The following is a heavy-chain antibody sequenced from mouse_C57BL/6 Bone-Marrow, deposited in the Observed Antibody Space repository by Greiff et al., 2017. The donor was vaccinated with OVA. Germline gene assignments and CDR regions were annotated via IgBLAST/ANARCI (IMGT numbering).Heavy chain of an antibody. Sequence: VQLQQSGAELARPGASVKLSCKASGYTFTSYGISWVKQRTGQGLEWIGEIYPRSGNTYYNEKFKGKATLTADKSSSTAYMELRSLTSEDSAVYFCARSYLRLLRWFAYWGQGTLVTVSA. CDR2: IYPRSGNT. V-gene: IGHV1-81*01. J-gene: IGHJ3*01. CDR1: GYTFTSYG. CDR3: ARSYLRLLRWFAY. D-gene: IGHD5-1*01.